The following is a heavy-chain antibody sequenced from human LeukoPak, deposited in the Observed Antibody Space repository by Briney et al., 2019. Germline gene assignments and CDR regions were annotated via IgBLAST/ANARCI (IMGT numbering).Heavy chain of an antibody. Sequence: KTSETLSLTCTVSGASISSSTDYWGWIRQPPGKGLEWIANIYYSGSTYYNPSLKSRVTISVDTSKNQFSLKLSSVTAADTAVYYCARDERPHLSLMVYAILWGQGTLVTVSS. V-gene: IGHV4-39*07. CDR3: ARDERPHLSLMVYAIL. CDR2: IYYSGST. CDR1: GASISSSTDY. J-gene: IGHJ4*02. D-gene: IGHD2-8*01.